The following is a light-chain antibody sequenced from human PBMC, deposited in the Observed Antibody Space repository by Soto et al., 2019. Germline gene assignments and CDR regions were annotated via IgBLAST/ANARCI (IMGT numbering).Light chain of an antibody. Sequence: EIVMTQSPATLSVSPWERATLSCSASQSVSTNLAWYQQRPGQAPRLLIYGASTRATGIPARFSGSGSGTEFTLIISGLQPDDSATYYCQQYTNTNNPWMFGQGTKVDIK. CDR2: GAS. CDR3: QQYTNTNNPWM. J-gene: IGKJ1*01. CDR1: QSVSTN. V-gene: IGKV3-15*01.